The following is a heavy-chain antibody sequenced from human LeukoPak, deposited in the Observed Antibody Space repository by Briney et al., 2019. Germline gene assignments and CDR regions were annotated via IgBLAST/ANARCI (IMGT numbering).Heavy chain of an antibody. CDR1: GYTFTSYD. D-gene: IGHD4-17*01. CDR2: INPNSGGT. V-gene: IGHV1-2*02. J-gene: IGHJ4*02. CDR3: ATLGSHDYGDTAPFDY. Sequence: ASVKVSCKASGYTFTSYDINWVRQATGQGLEWMGWINPNSGGTNYAQKFQGRVTMTRDTSISTAYMELSRLRSDDTAVYYCATLGSHDYGDTAPFDYWGQGTLVTVSS.